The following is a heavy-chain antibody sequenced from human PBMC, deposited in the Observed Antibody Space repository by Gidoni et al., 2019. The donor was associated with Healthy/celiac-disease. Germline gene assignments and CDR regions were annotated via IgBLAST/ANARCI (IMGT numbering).Heavy chain of an antibody. Sequence: QVQLQQWVAGLLTPSETLSLTCAVYGGSFSGYYWSWIRQPPGKGLEWIGEINHSGSTNYNRTVKSRVTISVDTSKNQFSLKLSSVTAEDTAVYYCARTPDGQAADSAGAFDIWGQGTMVTVSS. J-gene: IGHJ3*02. CDR1: GGSFSGYY. CDR2: INHSGST. V-gene: IGHV4-34*01. CDR3: ARTPDGQAADSAGAFDI. D-gene: IGHD6-13*01.